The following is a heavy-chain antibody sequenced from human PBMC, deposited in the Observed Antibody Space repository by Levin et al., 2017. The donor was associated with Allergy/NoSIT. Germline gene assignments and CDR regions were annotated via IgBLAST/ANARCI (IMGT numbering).Heavy chain of an antibody. CDR1: GFTFDDYA. V-gene: IGHV3-9*01. D-gene: IGHD3-22*01. J-gene: IGHJ4*02. CDR3: AKDRGSSGYGTLEY. CDR2: ISWNSGSI. Sequence: GGSLRLSCAASGFTFDDYAMHWVRQAPGKGLEWVSGISWNSGSIGYADSVKGRFTISRDNAKNSLYLQMNSLRAEDTALYYCAKDRGSSGYGTLEYWGQGTLVTVSS.